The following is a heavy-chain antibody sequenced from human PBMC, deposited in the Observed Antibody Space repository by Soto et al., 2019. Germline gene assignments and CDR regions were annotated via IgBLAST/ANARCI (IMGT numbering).Heavy chain of an antibody. CDR3: ARDDTGVALDS. J-gene: IGHJ4*02. Sequence: QVQLVQSGAEVKKPGASVKVSCRASGYTFITYGINWVRQAPGQGLEWIGWISPYDGNTHYGQNLQGRVSMTTDPFTGTAYMELRCLRSDDTAVYYCARDDTGVALDSWGQGTLVTVSS. D-gene: IGHD5-18*01. CDR2: ISPYDGNT. V-gene: IGHV1-18*01. CDR1: GYTFITYG.